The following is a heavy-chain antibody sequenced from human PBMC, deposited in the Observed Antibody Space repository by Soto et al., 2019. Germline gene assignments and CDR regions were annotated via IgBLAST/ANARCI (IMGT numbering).Heavy chain of an antibody. D-gene: IGHD3-10*01. CDR3: AKDRITMVRGVAYFDY. Sequence: GGSLRLSCAASGFTFSSYAMSWVRQAPGKGLEWVSAISGSGGSTYYADSVKGRFTISRDNSKNTLYLQMNSRRAEDTAVYYCAKDRITMVRGVAYFDYWGQGTLVTVSS. CDR1: GFTFSSYA. V-gene: IGHV3-23*01. J-gene: IGHJ4*02. CDR2: ISGSGGST.